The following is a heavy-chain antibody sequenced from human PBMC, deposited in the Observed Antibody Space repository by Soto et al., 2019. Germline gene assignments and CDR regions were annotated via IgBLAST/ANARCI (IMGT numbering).Heavy chain of an antibody. CDR3: ARDRSTDFGLDV. J-gene: IGHJ6*02. CDR2: ISDGGERT. V-gene: IGHV3-23*01. D-gene: IGHD3-3*01. CDR1: GFTFSDYV. Sequence: EVFLLKSGGDSVQPGGSLRLSCVGSGFTFSDYVMSWVRQVPEKGLEWVSSISDGGERTDYRDSVRGRFTISRDNARFTLHLQMNSLRVDDTATYFCARDRSTDFGLDVWGQGTTVTVSS.